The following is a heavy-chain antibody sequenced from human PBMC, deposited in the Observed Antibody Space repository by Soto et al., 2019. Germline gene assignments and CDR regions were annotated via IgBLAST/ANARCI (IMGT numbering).Heavy chain of an antibody. CDR2: ISYDGSNK. J-gene: IGHJ3*02. CDR3: ARVNYYDSSGYWYAFDI. Sequence: PGGSLRLSCAVSGFTFSSYAMHWVRQAPGKGLEWVAVISYDGSNKYYADFVKGRFTISRDNSKNTLYLQMNSLRAEDTAVYYCARVNYYDSSGYWYAFDIWGQGTMVPVTS. CDR1: GFTFSSYA. V-gene: IGHV3-30-3*01. D-gene: IGHD3-22*01.